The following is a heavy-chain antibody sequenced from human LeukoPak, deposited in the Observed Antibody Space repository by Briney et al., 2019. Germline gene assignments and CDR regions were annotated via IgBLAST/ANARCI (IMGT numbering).Heavy chain of an antibody. CDR2: IIPILGIA. CDR3: ARSRFGDYGMDV. Sequence: ASVKVSCKASGYTFTSYAISWVRQAPGQGLEWMGRIIPILGIANYAQKFQGRVTITADKSTSTAYMELSSLRSEDTAVYYCARSRFGDYGMDVWGQGTTVTVSS. V-gene: IGHV1-69*04. CDR1: GYTFTSYA. D-gene: IGHD3-10*01. J-gene: IGHJ6*02.